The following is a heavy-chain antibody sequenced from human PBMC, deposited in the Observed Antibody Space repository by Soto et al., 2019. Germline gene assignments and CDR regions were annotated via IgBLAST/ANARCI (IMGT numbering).Heavy chain of an antibody. J-gene: IGHJ6*02. CDR2: IYSGGST. CDR3: ARDPPATRNGMDV. Sequence: EVQLVETGGGLIQPGGSLRLSCAAPGFTVSSNYMSWVRQAPGKGLEWVSVIYSGGSTYYADSVRGRFTISRDNSKNTLYVQMKSLRAEDTAVYYCARDPPATRNGMDVWGQGTTVTVSS. V-gene: IGHV3-53*02. CDR1: GFTVSSNY.